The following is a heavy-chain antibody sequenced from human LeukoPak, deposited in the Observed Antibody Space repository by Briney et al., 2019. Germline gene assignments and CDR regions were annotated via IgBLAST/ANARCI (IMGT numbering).Heavy chain of an antibody. CDR2: IYYSGST. CDR3: ARGRYYYYYYMDV. V-gene: IGHV4-59*11. J-gene: IGHJ6*03. CDR1: GGSTSSHY. Sequence: SETLSLTCTVSGGSTSSHYWSWIRQPPGKGLEWIGYIYYSGSTNYNPSLKSRVTISVDTSKNQFSLKLSSVTAADTAVYYCARGRYYYYYYMDVWGKGTTVTVSS.